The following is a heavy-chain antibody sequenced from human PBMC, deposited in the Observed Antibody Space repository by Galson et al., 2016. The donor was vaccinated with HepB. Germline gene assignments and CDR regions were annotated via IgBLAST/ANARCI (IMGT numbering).Heavy chain of an antibody. CDR2: ITGSGSAI. CDR3: ARDGTVAPGC. J-gene: IGHJ1*01. CDR1: GFSFSDYY. Sequence: SLRLSCAASGFSFSDYYMSWIRQAPGKGLEWISYITGSGSAIYYADSVKGRFTISRDNTKNSLDLQMNSLRVEDTAVHYCARDGTVAPGCWGQGTLVTVSS. D-gene: IGHD6-19*01. V-gene: IGHV3-11*01.